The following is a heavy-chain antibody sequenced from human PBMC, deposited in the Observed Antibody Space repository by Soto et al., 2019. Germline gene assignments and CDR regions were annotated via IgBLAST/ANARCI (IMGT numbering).Heavy chain of an antibody. CDR1: GYSFTSYW. D-gene: IGHD6-19*01. J-gene: IGHJ6*02. CDR3: ARHYLPDGWYFGPATHTTPYYYGMDV. Sequence: GESLKISCKGSGYSFTSYWIGWVRQMPGKGLEWMGIIYPGDSDTRYSPSFQGQVTISADKSISTAYLQWSSLKASDTAMYYCARHYLPDGWYFGPATHTTPYYYGMDVWGQGTTVTVSS. V-gene: IGHV5-51*01. CDR2: IYPGDSDT.